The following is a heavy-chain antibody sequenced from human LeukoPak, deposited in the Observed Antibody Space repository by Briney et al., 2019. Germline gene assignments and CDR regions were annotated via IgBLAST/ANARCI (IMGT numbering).Heavy chain of an antibody. J-gene: IGHJ4*02. Sequence: QPGRSLRLSCAASGFTFSSYGMHWVRQAPGKGLEWVAVIWYDGSNKYYADSVKGRFTISRDNSKNTLYLQMNSLRAEDTAVYYCARDYDSSGYYSYYFDYWGQGTLVTVSS. CDR2: IWYDGSNK. V-gene: IGHV3-33*01. CDR3: ARDYDSSGYYSYYFDY. CDR1: GFTFSSYG. D-gene: IGHD3-22*01.